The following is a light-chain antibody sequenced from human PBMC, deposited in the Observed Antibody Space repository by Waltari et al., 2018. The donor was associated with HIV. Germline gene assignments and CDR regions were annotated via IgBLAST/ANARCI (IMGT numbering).Light chain of an antibody. CDR3: AAWDDSLNGYV. Sequence: QSVLTPPPSASGTPGQRVTISCSGSSSNIGTNTVNWYQQLPGTAPKLFIYSDNLRPSGVPDRFSGSKSGTSASLAISGLQSEDEADYYCAAWDDSLNGYVFGTGTKVTVL. V-gene: IGLV1-44*01. CDR2: SDN. J-gene: IGLJ1*01. CDR1: SSNIGTNT.